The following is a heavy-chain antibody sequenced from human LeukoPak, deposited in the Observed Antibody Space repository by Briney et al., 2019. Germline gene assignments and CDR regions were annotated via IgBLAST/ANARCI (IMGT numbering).Heavy chain of an antibody. CDR1: GLTFNNFG. CDR3: AKDLHGGYSSDY. J-gene: IGHJ4*02. Sequence: GGSLRLSCAASGLTFNNFGMHWVRQAPGKGLEWVSFIGYEGVHKYYADSVKGRFTISKDNSKATLYLQMNSLRPEDTAVYYCAKDLHGGYSSDYWGQGTLVTVFS. D-gene: IGHD4-23*01. V-gene: IGHV3-30*02. CDR2: IGYEGVHK.